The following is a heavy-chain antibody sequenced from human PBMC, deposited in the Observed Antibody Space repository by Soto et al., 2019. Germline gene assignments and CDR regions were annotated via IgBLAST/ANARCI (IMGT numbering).Heavy chain of an antibody. D-gene: IGHD3-22*01. CDR2: IDPSDSQT. J-gene: IGHJ4*02. Sequence: GESLKISCKGSGYSFAGYWITWVRQKPGKGLEWMGRIDPSDSQTYYSPSFRGHVTISVTKSITTVFLQWSSLGASDTAMYYCARQIYDSDTGPNFQYYFDSWGQGPPVPVSS. CDR1: GYSFAGYW. CDR3: ARQIYDSDTGPNFQYYFDS. V-gene: IGHV5-10-1*01.